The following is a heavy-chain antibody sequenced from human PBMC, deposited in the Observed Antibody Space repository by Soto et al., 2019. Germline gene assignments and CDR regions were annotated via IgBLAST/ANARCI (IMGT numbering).Heavy chain of an antibody. CDR3: AKDLRFLEYTRVYYYGMDV. D-gene: IGHD3-3*01. Sequence: PGGSLRLSCAASGFTFSSYAMSWVRQAPGKGLEWVSAISGSGGSTHYADSVKGRFTISRDNSKNTLYLQMNSLRAEDTAVYYCAKDLRFLEYTRVYYYGMDVWGQGTTVTVSS. J-gene: IGHJ6*02. V-gene: IGHV3-23*01. CDR2: ISGSGGST. CDR1: GFTFSSYA.